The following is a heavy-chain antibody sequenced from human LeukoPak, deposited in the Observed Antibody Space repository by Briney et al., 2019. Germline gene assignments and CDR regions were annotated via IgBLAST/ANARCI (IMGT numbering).Heavy chain of an antibody. J-gene: IGHJ5*02. CDR3: AKEGAFGGVIVHNWFDP. V-gene: IGHV1-2*02. CDR1: GYTFTGYY. D-gene: IGHD3-16*02. CDR2: INPNSGCT. Sequence: ASVKVSCKASGYTFTGYYMHWVRQAPGQGLEWTGWINPNSGCTNYAQKVQGRVTMTRDTSISTAYMELSRLRSDDTAVYYCAKEGAFGGVIVHNWFDPWGQGTLVTVSS.